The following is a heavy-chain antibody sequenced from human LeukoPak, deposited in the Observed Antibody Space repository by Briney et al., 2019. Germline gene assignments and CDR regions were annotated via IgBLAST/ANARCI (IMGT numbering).Heavy chain of an antibody. D-gene: IGHD6-13*01. Sequence: GGSLRLSCAASGSTFSSYWMSWVRQAPGKGLEWVANIKQDGSEKYYVDSVKGRFTISRDNAKNSLYLQMNSLRAEDTAVYYCARDFFPIAAAPRGFDYWGQGTLVTVSS. CDR1: GSTFSSYW. V-gene: IGHV3-7*01. CDR2: IKQDGSEK. J-gene: IGHJ4*02. CDR3: ARDFFPIAAAPRGFDY.